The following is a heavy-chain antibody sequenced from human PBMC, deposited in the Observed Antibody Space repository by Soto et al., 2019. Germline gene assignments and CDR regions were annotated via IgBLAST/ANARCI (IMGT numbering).Heavy chain of an antibody. CDR3: ARDQGSYWNYESYYYDYGMHV. CDR1: GYTFTSYA. D-gene: IGHD1-7*01. V-gene: IGHV1-3*05. Sequence: QVQLVQSGDEEKKPGASVKVSCKASGYTFTSYAMHWVRQAPGQRLEWMGWINAGNGNTKYSQKFQGRFTSTRDKSASTAYMELSSLRSEDTAVYYCARDQGSYWNYESYYYDYGMHVLGQGTTVTLSS. J-gene: IGHJ6*02. CDR2: INAGNGNT.